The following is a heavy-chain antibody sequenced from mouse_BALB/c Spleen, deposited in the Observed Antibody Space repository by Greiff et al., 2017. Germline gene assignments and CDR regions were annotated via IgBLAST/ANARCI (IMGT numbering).Heavy chain of an antibody. V-gene: IGHV5-17*02. D-gene: IGHD2-4*01. J-gene: IGHJ2*01. CDR1: GFTFSSFG. CDR3: ARGATMITTGFDY. CDR2: ISSGSSTI. Sequence: EVQLQQSGGGLVQPGGSRKLSCAASGFTFSSFGMHWVRQAPEKGLEWVAYISSGSSTIYYADTVKGRFTISRDNPKNTLFLQMTSLRSEDTAMYYCARGATMITTGFDYWGQGTTLTVSS.